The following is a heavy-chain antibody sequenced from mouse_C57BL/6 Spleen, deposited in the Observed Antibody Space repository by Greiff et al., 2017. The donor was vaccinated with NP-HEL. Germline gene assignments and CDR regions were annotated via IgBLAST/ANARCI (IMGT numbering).Heavy chain of an antibody. CDR2: INPNNGGT. J-gene: IGHJ2*01. CDR3: ASGGYGNYDFDY. V-gene: IGHV1-22*01. D-gene: IGHD2-10*02. CDR1: GYTFTDYN. Sequence: VQLQQSGPELVKPGASVKMSCKASGYTFTDYNMHWVKQSHGKSLEWIGYINPNNGGTSYNQKFKGKATLTVNKSSSTAYMELRSLTSEDSAVYYCASGGYGNYDFDYWGQGTTLTVSS.